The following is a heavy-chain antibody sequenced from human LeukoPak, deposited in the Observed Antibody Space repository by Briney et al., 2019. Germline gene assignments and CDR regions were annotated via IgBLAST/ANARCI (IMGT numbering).Heavy chain of an antibody. CDR1: GGSISSSNW. V-gene: IGHV4-4*02. D-gene: IGHD6-13*01. CDR3: ARAKGRQQLVGGWFDP. Sequence: PSGTLSLTCAVSGGSISSSNWWSWVRQPPGKGLEWIGEIYHSGSTNYNPSLKSRVTISVDKSTNQFSLKLSSVTAADTAVYYCARAKGRQQLVGGWFDPWGQGTLVTVSS. J-gene: IGHJ5*02. CDR2: IYHSGST.